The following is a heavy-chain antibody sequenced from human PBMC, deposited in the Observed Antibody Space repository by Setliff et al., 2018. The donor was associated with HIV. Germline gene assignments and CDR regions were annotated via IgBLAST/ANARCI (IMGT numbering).Heavy chain of an antibody. CDR2: IREDATSK. Sequence: PGGSLRLSCACSGFSFGDYWMTWVSQAPGKGLEWVASIREDATSKYYVGSVKGRFTISRDNAKNSLYLQMDSLRAEDKAVYYCARAYYHHSGAYWSTDYYYSYIDVWGKGTTVTVSS. CDR3: ARAYYHHSGAYWSTDYYYSYIDV. CDR1: GFSFGDYW. D-gene: IGHD3-22*01. J-gene: IGHJ6*03. V-gene: IGHV3-7*03.